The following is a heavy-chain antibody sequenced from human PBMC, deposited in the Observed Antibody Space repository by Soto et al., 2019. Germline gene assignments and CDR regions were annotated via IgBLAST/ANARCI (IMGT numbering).Heavy chain of an antibody. J-gene: IGHJ4*02. CDR1: GGPISDFY. CDR3: ARVGGLAARTFDY. CDR2: IYYSGST. D-gene: IGHD6-6*01. Sequence: SETLSLTCTVSGGPISDFYWSWIRQPPGKGLEWIGYIYYSGSTNYNPSLKSRVTISVDTSKNQFSLNLRSMSPADTAVYYCARVGGLAARTFDYWGPGTLVTVSS. V-gene: IGHV4-59*01.